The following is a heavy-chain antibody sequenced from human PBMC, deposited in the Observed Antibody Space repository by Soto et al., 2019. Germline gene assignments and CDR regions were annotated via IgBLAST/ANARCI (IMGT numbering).Heavy chain of an antibody. Sequence: GGSLRLSCSGFIFTNYAMYWVRQAPGKGLEFVSSISINGDITYYADSVKGRFTISRDNSENTLSLQMRSLRAEDTALYYCVRGGGCSGGNCYLVYWGQGALVTVSS. D-gene: IGHD2-15*01. CDR1: GFIFTNYA. CDR3: VRGGGCSGGNCYLVY. CDR2: ISINGDIT. V-gene: IGHV3-64D*08. J-gene: IGHJ4*02.